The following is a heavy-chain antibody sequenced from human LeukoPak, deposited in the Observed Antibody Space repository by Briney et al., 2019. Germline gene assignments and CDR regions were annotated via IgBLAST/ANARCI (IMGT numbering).Heavy chain of an antibody. CDR3: ARRGYSGYGPPSRGSPFDY. CDR1: GGSISSYY. D-gene: IGHD5-12*01. V-gene: IGHV4-59*12. J-gene: IGHJ4*02. CDR2: IYYSGST. Sequence: SETLSLTCTVSGGSISSYYWSWIRQPPGKGLEWIGYIYYSGSTNYNPSLKSRVTTSVDTSKNQFSLKLSSVTAADTAVYYCARRGYSGYGPPSRGSPFDYWGQGTLVTVSS.